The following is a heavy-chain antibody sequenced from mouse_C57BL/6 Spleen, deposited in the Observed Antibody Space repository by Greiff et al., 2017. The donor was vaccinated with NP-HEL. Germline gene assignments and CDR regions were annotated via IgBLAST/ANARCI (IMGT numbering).Heavy chain of an antibody. J-gene: IGHJ3*01. CDR3: ARSGYSNRAWFAY. D-gene: IGHD2-5*01. CDR1: GYTFTSYW. V-gene: IGHV1-53*01. CDR2: INPSNGGT. Sequence: QVQLQQPGIELVKPGASVKLSCKASGYTFTSYWMHWVKQRPGQGLEWIGNINPSNGGTNYNEKFKSKATLTVDKSSSTAYMQLSSLTSEDSAVYYCARSGYSNRAWFAYWGQGTLVTVSA.